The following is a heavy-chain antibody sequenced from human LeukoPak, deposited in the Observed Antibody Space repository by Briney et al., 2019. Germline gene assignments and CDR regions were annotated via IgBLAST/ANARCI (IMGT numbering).Heavy chain of an antibody. CDR1: GFTFSSYA. CDR2: ISGSGGST. Sequence: GGSLRLSCAASGFTFSSYAMSWVRQAPGKGLEWVSAISGSGGSTYYADSVKGRFTISRDNSKNTLYLQMNSLRAEDTAVYYCVKDRKRWLQLKPSYYFDYWGQGTLVTVSS. J-gene: IGHJ4*02. V-gene: IGHV3-23*01. D-gene: IGHD5-24*01. CDR3: VKDRKRWLQLKPSYYFDY.